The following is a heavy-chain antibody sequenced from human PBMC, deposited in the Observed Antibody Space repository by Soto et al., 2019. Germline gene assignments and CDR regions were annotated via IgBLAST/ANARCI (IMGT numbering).Heavy chain of an antibody. CDR3: ARSAYYYDSSGYYSGRRAFDI. Sequence: SSETLSLTCAVYGGSFSGYYWSWIRQPPGKGLEWIGEINHSGSTNYNPSLKSRVTISVDTSKNQFSLKLSSVTAADTAVYYCARSAYYYDSSGYYSGRRAFDIWGQGTMVTVSS. D-gene: IGHD3-22*01. J-gene: IGHJ3*02. CDR1: GGSFSGYY. CDR2: INHSGST. V-gene: IGHV4-34*01.